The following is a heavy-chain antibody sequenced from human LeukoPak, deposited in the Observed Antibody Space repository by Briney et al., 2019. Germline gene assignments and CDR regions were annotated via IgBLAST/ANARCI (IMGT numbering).Heavy chain of an antibody. D-gene: IGHD5-12*01. CDR2: INSDGSSA. CDR3: ARPQRLLTIGY. Sequence: GGSLRLSCAASGFTFSSYWMHWVRQAPGKGLVWVSRINSDGSSASYADSVKGRFTISRDNAKNTLYLQMNSLRAEDTAVYYCARPQRLLTIGYWGQGTLVTVSS. V-gene: IGHV3-74*01. CDR1: GFTFSSYW. J-gene: IGHJ4*02.